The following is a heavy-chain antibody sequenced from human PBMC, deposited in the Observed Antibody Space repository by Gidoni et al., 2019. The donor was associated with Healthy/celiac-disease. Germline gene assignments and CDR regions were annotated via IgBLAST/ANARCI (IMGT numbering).Heavy chain of an antibody. D-gene: IGHD5-18*01. V-gene: IGHV3-30*18. CDR2: ISYDGSNK. Sequence: QVQLVESGGGVVQPGRSMRLSCAASGFTFSSCAMHWVRPAPGKGLEWVAVISYDGSNKYYADSVKGRFTISRDNSKNTLYLQMNSLRAEDTAVYYCAKDQASRRRGYSYGLIDYWGQGTLVTVSS. CDR1: GFTFSSCA. J-gene: IGHJ4*02. CDR3: AKDQASRRRGYSYGLIDY.